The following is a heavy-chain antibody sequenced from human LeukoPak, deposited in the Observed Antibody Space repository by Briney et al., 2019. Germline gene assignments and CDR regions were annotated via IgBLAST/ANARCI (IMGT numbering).Heavy chain of an antibody. CDR1: GFTFSSYG. D-gene: IGHD2-2*01. V-gene: IGHV3-33*08. J-gene: IGHJ4*02. Sequence: GRSLRLSCAASGFTFSSYGMHWVRQAPGKGLEWVAVIWYGGSNKYYADSVKGRFTISRDNSKNTLYLQMNSLRAEDTAVYYCARACSTSCYSDYWGQGTLVTVSS. CDR3: ARACSTSCYSDY. CDR2: IWYGGSNK.